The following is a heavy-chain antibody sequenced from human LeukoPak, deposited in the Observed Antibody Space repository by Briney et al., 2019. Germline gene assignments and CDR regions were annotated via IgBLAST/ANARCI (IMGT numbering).Heavy chain of an antibody. Sequence: GGSLRLSCAASGFSVSSNFMSWVRQAPGKGLEWVANIKQDGSEKYYVDSVKGRFTISRDNAKNSLYLQMNSLRAEDTAVYYCARDQGIAVARNNWFDPWGQGTLVTVSS. J-gene: IGHJ5*02. CDR3: ARDQGIAVARNNWFDP. CDR1: GFSVSSNF. V-gene: IGHV3-7*04. D-gene: IGHD6-19*01. CDR2: IKQDGSEK.